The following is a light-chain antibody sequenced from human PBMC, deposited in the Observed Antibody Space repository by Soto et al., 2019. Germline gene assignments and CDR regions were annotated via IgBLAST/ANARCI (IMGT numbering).Light chain of an antibody. CDR1: SSNIGNNY. CDR2: DNN. V-gene: IGLV1-51*01. Sequence: QSVLTQPPSVSAAPGQKVTISCSGSSSNIGNNYVSWYQQLPGTAPKLLIYDNNKRPSGIPDRFSGSKSGTSASLAISGLQSEDEADYYCASWDVTLNGLYVFGTGTKLTVL. CDR3: ASWDVTLNGLYV. J-gene: IGLJ1*01.